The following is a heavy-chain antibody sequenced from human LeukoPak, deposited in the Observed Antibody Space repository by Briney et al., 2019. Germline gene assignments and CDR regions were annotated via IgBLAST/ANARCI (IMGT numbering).Heavy chain of an antibody. CDR3: ARPRGGYSYGYGYYFDY. D-gene: IGHD5-18*01. Sequence: GASVKVSCKASGGTFSSYAISWVRQAPGKGLEWMGGIIPIFGTANYAQKFQGRVTITADKSTSTAYMELSSLRSEDTAVYYCARPRGGYSYGYGYYFDYWGQGTLVTVSS. J-gene: IGHJ4*02. V-gene: IGHV1-69*06. CDR2: IIPIFGTA. CDR1: GGTFSSYA.